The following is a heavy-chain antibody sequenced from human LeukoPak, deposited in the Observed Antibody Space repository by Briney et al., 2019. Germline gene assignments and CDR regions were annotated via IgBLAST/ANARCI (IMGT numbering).Heavy chain of an antibody. Sequence: PGGSLRLSCAASGFTHSSYRMSWVRQARARRLEWVANIKQDGSEKYYVDSVKGRFTISRDNAKNSLYLQMNSLRAEDTAVYYCARISRGLYGSGSNYYGMDVWGKGTTVTVSS. CDR2: IKQDGSEK. D-gene: IGHD3-10*01. CDR3: ARISRGLYGSGSNYYGMDV. V-gene: IGHV3-7*03. J-gene: IGHJ6*04. CDR1: GFTHSSYR.